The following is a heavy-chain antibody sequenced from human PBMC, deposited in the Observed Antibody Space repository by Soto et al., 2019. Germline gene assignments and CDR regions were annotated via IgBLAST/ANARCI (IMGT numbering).Heavy chain of an antibody. Sequence: EVQLVESGGGLVKPGGSLRLSCAASGFTFSSYSMNWVRQAPGKGLEWVSSISSSSSYIYYADSVKGRFTISRDNAKNSRYLQMNSLRAEDTAVYYCARAPYHSSSWSWFDPWGQGTLVTVSS. V-gene: IGHV3-21*01. D-gene: IGHD6-13*01. J-gene: IGHJ5*02. CDR1: GFTFSSYS. CDR3: ARAPYHSSSWSWFDP. CDR2: ISSSSSYI.